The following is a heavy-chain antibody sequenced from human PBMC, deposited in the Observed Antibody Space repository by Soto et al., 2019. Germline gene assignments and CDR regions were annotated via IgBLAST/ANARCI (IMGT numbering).Heavy chain of an antibody. CDR1: GGSISSYY. V-gene: IGHV4-59*01. J-gene: IGHJ5*02. Sequence: SETLSLTCTVSGGSISSYYWSWIRQPPGKGLEWIGYIYYSGSTNYNPSLKSRVTISVDTSKNQFSLKLSSVTAADTAVYYCARGYGDYVIGGLNWFDPWGQGTLVTVSS. D-gene: IGHD4-17*01. CDR3: ARGYGDYVIGGLNWFDP. CDR2: IYYSGST.